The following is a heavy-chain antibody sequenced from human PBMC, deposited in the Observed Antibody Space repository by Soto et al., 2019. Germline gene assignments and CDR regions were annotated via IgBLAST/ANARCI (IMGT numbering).Heavy chain of an antibody. J-gene: IGHJ4*01. V-gene: IGHV4-30-2*06. D-gene: IGHD3-10*01. CDR3: ARGHYFGSGSTD. Sequence: SETLSLTCAVSGDSISGGGFSWNWIRQSPGKGPEWIGYIYPSGTSYFNPSLKSRVSISLDKSRNQFSLRLSSMTAADTAVYYCARGHYFGSGSTDWGHGTLVTVSS. CDR2: IYPSGTS. CDR1: GDSISGGGFS.